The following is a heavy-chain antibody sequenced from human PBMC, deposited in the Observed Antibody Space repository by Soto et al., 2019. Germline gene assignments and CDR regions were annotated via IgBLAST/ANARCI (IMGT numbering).Heavy chain of an antibody. CDR2: IYWDDDN. J-gene: IGHJ5*02. V-gene: IGHV2-5*02. D-gene: IGHD3-10*02. Sequence: QITLKESGPTLVKPTQTLTLTCTFSGFSLTNNGEAVGWFRQSPGKALEWLVLIYWDDDNRYNPTLRTRLSTTKDTSKNQVVLTLTTIDPVDTATYYCARYVATSPAGWFEPWGQGIPVTVSS. CDR1: GFSLTNNGEA. CDR3: ARYVATSPAGWFEP.